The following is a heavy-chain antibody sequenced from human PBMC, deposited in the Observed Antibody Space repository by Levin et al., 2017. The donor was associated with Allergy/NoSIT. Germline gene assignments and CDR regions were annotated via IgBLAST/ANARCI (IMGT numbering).Heavy chain of an antibody. CDR3: ARLKYGWDGFDY. J-gene: IGHJ4*02. Sequence: SQTLSLTCTVSGGSISSYYWSWIRQPPGKGLEWIGYIYYSGSTNYNPSLKSRVTISVDTSKNQFSLKLSSVTAADTAVYYCARLKYGWDGFDYWGQGTLVTVSS. CDR2: IYYSGST. V-gene: IGHV4-59*08. D-gene: IGHD1-26*01. CDR1: GGSISSYY.